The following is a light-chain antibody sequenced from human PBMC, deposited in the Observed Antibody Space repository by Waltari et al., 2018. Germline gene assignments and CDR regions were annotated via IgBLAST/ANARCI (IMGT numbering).Light chain of an antibody. Sequence: DIQMTQSPSSLSASVGDSVPITCRASQSISRYVNWYQQKPGRAPKLLIYAASSLQSGVPSRFSGSGSGTDFTLTISSLQPEDFATYYCQQNYNMPWTFGRGTKVEVK. V-gene: IGKV1-39*01. CDR1: QSISRY. CDR2: AAS. J-gene: IGKJ1*01. CDR3: QQNYNMPWT.